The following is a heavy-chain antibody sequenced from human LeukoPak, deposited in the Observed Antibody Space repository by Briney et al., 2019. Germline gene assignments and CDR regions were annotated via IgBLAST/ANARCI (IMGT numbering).Heavy chain of an antibody. CDR1: GGSFSGYY. CDR3: AXGLWYSYGYVDY. V-gene: IGHV4-34*01. J-gene: IGHJ4*02. Sequence: SETLSLTCAVYGGSFSGYYWSWIRQPPGKGLEWIGEINHSGSTNYNPSLKRRVTISVDTSKKQFSLKLSSVNAAATAVYYCAXGLWYSYGYVDYWGQGTLVTVSS. D-gene: IGHD5-18*01. CDR2: INHSGST.